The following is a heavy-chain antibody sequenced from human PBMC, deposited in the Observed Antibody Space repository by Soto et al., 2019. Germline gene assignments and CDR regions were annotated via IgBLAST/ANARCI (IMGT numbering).Heavy chain of an antibody. CDR2: ISYDGRNK. V-gene: IGHV3-30*18. CDR3: AKGGSSSARYFDA. Sequence: QVQVVESGGGVVQPGRSLRLSCAASGFSFNSYGMHWVRQAPGKGLEWVATISYDGRNKYYADSVKGRFTISRDSPKNTLYLQMNSLRAEDTAVYYCAKGGSSSARYFDAWGQGALVTVSP. CDR1: GFSFNSYG. J-gene: IGHJ5*02. D-gene: IGHD6-6*01.